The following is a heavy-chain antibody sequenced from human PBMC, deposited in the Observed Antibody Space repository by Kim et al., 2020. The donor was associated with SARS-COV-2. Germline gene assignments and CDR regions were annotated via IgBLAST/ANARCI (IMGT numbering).Heavy chain of an antibody. D-gene: IGHD6-13*01. V-gene: IGHV1-46*01. CDR2: DGKT. J-gene: IGHJ4*02. CDR3: ATGAAATGN. Sequence: DGKTSYDQKFQGRVTVTRDTATSTVYLELSSLRSEDTAVYYCATGAAATGNWGQGTQVTVSS.